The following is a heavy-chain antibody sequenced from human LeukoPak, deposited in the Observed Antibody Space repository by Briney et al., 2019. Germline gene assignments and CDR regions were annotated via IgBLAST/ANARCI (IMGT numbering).Heavy chain of an antibody. J-gene: IGHJ3*02. V-gene: IGHV4-34*01. CDR1: GGSFSGYY. CDR3: ARQQQLDAFDI. D-gene: IGHD6-13*01. Sequence: SETLSLTCAVYGGSFSGYYWSWIRQPPGKGLEWIGSIYYSGSTYYNPSLKSRVTISVDTSKNQFSLKLSSVTAADTAVYYCARQQQLDAFDIWGQGTMVTVSS. CDR2: IYYSGST.